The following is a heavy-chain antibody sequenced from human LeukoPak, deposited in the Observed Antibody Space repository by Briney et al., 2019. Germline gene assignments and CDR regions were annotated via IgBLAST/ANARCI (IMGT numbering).Heavy chain of an antibody. J-gene: IGHJ4*02. CDR1: GFTFSSYT. CDR2: IGGRGGST. D-gene: IGHD1-26*01. Sequence: PGGSLRLSCAASGFTFSSYTMNWVRQAPGKGLEWVSAIGGRGGSTFYADSVKGRFTISRDNSKSTLDLQMNSLSAEDTAVYYCARAPYSETYQYYFDYWGQGTLVTVSS. V-gene: IGHV3-23*01. CDR3: ARAPYSETYQYYFDY.